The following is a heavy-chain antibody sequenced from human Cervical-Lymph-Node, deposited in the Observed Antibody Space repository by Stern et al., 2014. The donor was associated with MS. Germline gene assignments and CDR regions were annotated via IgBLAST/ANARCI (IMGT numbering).Heavy chain of an antibody. CDR3: ATGADATYYFDL. D-gene: IGHD1-26*01. V-gene: IGHV1-69*01. Sequence: VQLVESGAEVKRPGSSAKVSCRASGGTVSSYAINWVRQAPGQGLEWMGGIIPIFGTTNYAQKFQGRVTIIADESTNPAYMELSRLKSEDTAVYYCATGADATYYFDLWGQGTLVTVSS. J-gene: IGHJ4*02. CDR1: GGTVSSYA. CDR2: IIPIFGTT.